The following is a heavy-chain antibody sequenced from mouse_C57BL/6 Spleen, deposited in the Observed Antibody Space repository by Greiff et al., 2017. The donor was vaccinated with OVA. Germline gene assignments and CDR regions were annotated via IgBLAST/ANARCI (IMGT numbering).Heavy chain of an antibody. CDR3: ARKRTDYFDY. CDR1: GFTFSDYG. CDR2: ISSGSSTI. J-gene: IGHJ2*01. V-gene: IGHV5-17*01. Sequence: EVHLVESGGGLVKPGGSLKLSCAASGFTFSDYGMHWVRQAPEKGLEWVAYISSGSSTIYYADTVKGRFTISRDNAKNTLFLQMTSLRSEDTAMYYCARKRTDYFDYWGQGTTLTVSS.